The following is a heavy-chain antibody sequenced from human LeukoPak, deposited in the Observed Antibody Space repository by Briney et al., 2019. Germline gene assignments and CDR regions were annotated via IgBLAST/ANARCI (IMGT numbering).Heavy chain of an antibody. Sequence: GGSLRLSCTASGFTFGDYAMSWVRQAPGKGLEWVSSISSSSSYIYYADSVKGRFTISRDNAKNSLYLQMNSLRAEDTAVYYCARDSYSGSYSDYWGQGTLVTVSS. D-gene: IGHD1-26*01. CDR3: ARDSYSGSYSDY. J-gene: IGHJ4*02. V-gene: IGHV3-21*01. CDR1: GFTFGDYA. CDR2: ISSSSSYI.